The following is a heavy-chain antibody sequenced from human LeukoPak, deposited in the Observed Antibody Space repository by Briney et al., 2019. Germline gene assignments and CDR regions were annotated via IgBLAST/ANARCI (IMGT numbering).Heavy chain of an antibody. CDR3: ARYYDSSGYSRFDY. CDR1: GGSFSGYY. J-gene: IGHJ4*02. D-gene: IGHD3-22*01. CDR2: INHSGST. V-gene: IGHV4-34*01. Sequence: PSETLSLTCAVYGGSFSGYYWSWIRQPPGKGLEWIGEINHSGSTNYNPSLKSRVTISVDTSKNQFSLRLSSVTAADTAVYYCARYYDSSGYSRFDYWGQGTLVTVSS.